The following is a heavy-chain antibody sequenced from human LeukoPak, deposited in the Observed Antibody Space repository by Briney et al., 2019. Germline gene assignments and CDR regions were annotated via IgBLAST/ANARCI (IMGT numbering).Heavy chain of an antibody. J-gene: IGHJ1*01. D-gene: IGHD5-18*01. V-gene: IGHV3-23*01. Sequence: PGGSLRLSCAASGFTFSSYAMSWVRQAPGKGLEWVSTISGSGGSTYYADSVKGRFTISRDNSKNTLYLQMNSLRAEDTAVYYCTKGGYSYGYEYFQHWGQGTLVTVSS. CDR3: TKGGYSYGYEYFQH. CDR1: GFTFSSYA. CDR2: ISGSGGST.